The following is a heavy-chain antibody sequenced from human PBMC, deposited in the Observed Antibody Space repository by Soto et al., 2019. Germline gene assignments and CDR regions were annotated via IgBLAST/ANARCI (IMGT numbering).Heavy chain of an antibody. Sequence: ESGGGVVQPGRSLRLSCAASVFTFSSYGMHWVRQAPGKGLEWVAVIWYDGSNKYYADSVKGRFTISRDNSKNTLYLQMNSLRAEDTAVYYCARAGGELWFGELLFRGNWFAPWGQGTLVNVSS. CDR1: VFTFSSYG. D-gene: IGHD3-10*01. CDR3: ARAGGELWFGELLFRGNWFAP. J-gene: IGHJ5*02. V-gene: IGHV3-33*01. CDR2: IWYDGSNK.